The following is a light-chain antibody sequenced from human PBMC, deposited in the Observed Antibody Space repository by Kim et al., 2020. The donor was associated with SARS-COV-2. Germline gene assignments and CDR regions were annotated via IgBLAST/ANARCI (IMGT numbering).Light chain of an antibody. Sequence: ASVGDIVTITCRASQTISSWLAWYQQKPGKAPKVLIYKASVLQSGVPSRFSGSESGTEFTLTISSLQPEDSATYYCQQYQTYPWTFGQGTKVDIK. CDR1: QTISSW. CDR2: KAS. CDR3: QQYQTYPWT. J-gene: IGKJ1*01. V-gene: IGKV1-5*03.